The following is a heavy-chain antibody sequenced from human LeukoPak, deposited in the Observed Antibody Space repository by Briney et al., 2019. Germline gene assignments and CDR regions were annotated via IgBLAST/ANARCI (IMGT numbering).Heavy chain of an antibody. V-gene: IGHV3-48*03. J-gene: IGHJ4*02. D-gene: IGHD1-26*01. CDR3: ARTSSSGSRLAGYFDY. CDR2: ISSSGSTI. Sequence: GRSLRLSCAASGFTFSSYAMNWIRQAPGKGLEWVSYISSSGSTIYYADSVKGRFTISRDNAKNSLYLQMNSLRAEDTAVYYCARTSSSGSRLAGYFDYWGQGTLVTVSS. CDR1: GFTFSSYA.